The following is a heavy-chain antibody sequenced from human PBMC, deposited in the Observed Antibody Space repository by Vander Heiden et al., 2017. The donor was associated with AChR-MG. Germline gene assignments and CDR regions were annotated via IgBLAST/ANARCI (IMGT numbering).Heavy chain of an antibody. D-gene: IGHD5-12*01. V-gene: IGHV3-33*01. Sequence: QVQLVESGGGVVQPGRSLRLSCAASGCTFSGYGMHWVRQAPGKGLEWVAVIWYDGSNKYYADSVKGRFTISRDNSKNTLYLQMNSLRAEDTAVYYCARSNSGYDNRSYFDYWGQGTLVTVSS. CDR3: ARSNSGYDNRSYFDY. CDR1: GCTFSGYG. CDR2: IWYDGSNK. J-gene: IGHJ4*02.